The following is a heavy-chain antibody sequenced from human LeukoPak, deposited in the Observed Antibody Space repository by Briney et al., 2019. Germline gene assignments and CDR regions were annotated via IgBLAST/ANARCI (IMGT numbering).Heavy chain of an antibody. CDR2: IIPIFGTA. J-gene: IGHJ4*02. Sequence: ASVKVSCKASGYTFTSYAMNWVRQAPGQGLEWMGGIIPIFGTANYAQKFQGRVTITADESTSTAYMELSSLRSEDTAVYYCASRETSPYDYVWGSYRFDYWGQGTLVTVSS. V-gene: IGHV1-69*13. CDR3: ASRETSPYDYVWGSYRFDY. D-gene: IGHD3-16*02. CDR1: GYTFTSYA.